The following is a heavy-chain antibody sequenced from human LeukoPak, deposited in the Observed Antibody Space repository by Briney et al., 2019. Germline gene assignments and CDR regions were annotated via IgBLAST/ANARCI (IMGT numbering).Heavy chain of an antibody. J-gene: IGHJ4*02. CDR2: ISRSGGST. D-gene: IGHD3-16*02. Sequence: GGSLRLSCAASAFTFSSYAMSWVRQAPGKGLEWVSAISRSGGSTYYADSVKGRFTISRDNSKNTLYLQMNSLRAEDTAVYYCARGSLGELSHWGQGTLVTVSS. CDR3: ARGSLGELSH. V-gene: IGHV3-23*01. CDR1: AFTFSSYA.